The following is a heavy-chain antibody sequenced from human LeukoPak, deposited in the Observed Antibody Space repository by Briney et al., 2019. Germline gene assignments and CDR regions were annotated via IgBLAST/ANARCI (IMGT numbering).Heavy chain of an antibody. CDR1: GFTFSSYN. V-gene: IGHV3-21*01. D-gene: IGHD6-13*01. Sequence: PGSSLRLSCAASGFTFSSYNLNWVRQAPGKGLEWVSSISSSSSYIYYADSVKGRFTISRDNAKNSLYLQMNSLRAEDTAVYYCVRDLMMARDSSSSGRNEYHYYYGMDVWGQGTTVTVSS. CDR3: VRDLMMARDSSSSGRNEYHYYYGMDV. CDR2: ISSSSSYI. J-gene: IGHJ6*02.